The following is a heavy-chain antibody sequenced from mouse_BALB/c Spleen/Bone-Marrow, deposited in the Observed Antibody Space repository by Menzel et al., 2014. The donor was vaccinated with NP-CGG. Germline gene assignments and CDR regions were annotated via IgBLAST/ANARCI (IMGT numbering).Heavy chain of an antibody. Sequence: VQLQESGAELVRPGTPVKLSCKASGYTFTSYWMNWVKQRPGRGLEWIGRIDPSDSETHYNQKFKDKATLTVDESSSTAYIQLSSLTSEDSAVYYCARWGAYFDYWGQGTTLTVPS. CDR3: ARWGAYFDY. CDR2: IDPSDSET. CDR1: GYTFTSYW. V-gene: IGHV1-61*01. J-gene: IGHJ2*01.